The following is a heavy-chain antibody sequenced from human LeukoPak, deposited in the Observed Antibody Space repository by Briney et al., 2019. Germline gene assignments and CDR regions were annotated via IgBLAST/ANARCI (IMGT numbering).Heavy chain of an antibody. CDR1: GGTFSSYA. CDR3: ARYTQYSSGWYYFDY. D-gene: IGHD6-19*01. Sequence: SVKVSCKASGGTFSSYAISWVRQAPGQGLEWMGGIIPIFGTANYAQKFQGRVTITADESTSTACMELSSLRSEDTAVYYCARYTQYSSGWYYFDYWGQGTLVTVSS. CDR2: IIPIFGTA. J-gene: IGHJ4*02. V-gene: IGHV1-69*01.